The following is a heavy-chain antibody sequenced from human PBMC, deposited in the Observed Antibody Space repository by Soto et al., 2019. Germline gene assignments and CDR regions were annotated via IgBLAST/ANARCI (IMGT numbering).Heavy chain of an antibody. CDR3: ASFGVASMNWFDP. CDR1: GVSITSGDYY. D-gene: IGHD3-3*01. CDR2: IDYSGNT. V-gene: IGHV4-30-4*01. Sequence: PSETLSLTCTVSGVSITSGDYYWNWIRQPPGKGLEWIGNIDYSGNTYYNPSLKSRVTISLDTSKNQFSLKLRSVTAADTAVYYCASFGVASMNWFDPWGRGTLVTVSS. J-gene: IGHJ5*02.